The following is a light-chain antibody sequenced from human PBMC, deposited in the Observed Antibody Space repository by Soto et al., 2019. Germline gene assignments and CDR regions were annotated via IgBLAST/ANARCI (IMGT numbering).Light chain of an antibody. CDR3: HQYGASPPYT. J-gene: IGKJ2*01. V-gene: IGKV3-20*01. CDR1: QSVSSTS. CDR2: GTS. Sequence: TQTRCAQRRSPEESRSRSSRAHQSVSSTSLAWYQQKPGQAPRLLIYGTSTRATGIPDRFSGSGSGTDFTLTVSSLEPADFTVYCCHQYGASPPYTFGQGTKVDNK.